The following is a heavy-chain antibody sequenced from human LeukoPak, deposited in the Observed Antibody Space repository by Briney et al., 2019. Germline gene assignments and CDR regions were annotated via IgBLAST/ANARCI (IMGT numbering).Heavy chain of an antibody. J-gene: IGHJ4*02. CDR3: ARKSGSSGYPLDN. V-gene: IGHV3-48*01. D-gene: IGHD3-22*01. Sequence: GGSLRLSCAASGFSFSSYSMNWVRQAPGKGLEWVSYINSSSSAMHYADAVKGRFAISRDNAKNSLYLQMNSLRAEDTALYYCARKSGSSGYPLDNWGQGTLVTVSS. CDR2: INSSSSAM. CDR1: GFSFSSYS.